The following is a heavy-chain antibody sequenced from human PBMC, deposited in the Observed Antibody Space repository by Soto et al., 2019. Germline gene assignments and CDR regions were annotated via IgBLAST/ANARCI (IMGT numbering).Heavy chain of an antibody. Sequence: SETLSLTCTVSGGSISSGDYYWSWIRQPPGKGLEWIGYIYYSGSTYYNPSLKSRVTISVDTSKNQFSLKLSSVTAADTAVYYCARGFGGYDSSGYYYYYFDYWGQGTLVTVSS. V-gene: IGHV4-30-4*01. CDR3: ARGFGGYDSSGYYYYYFDY. J-gene: IGHJ4*02. D-gene: IGHD3-22*01. CDR2: IYYSGST. CDR1: GGSISSGDYY.